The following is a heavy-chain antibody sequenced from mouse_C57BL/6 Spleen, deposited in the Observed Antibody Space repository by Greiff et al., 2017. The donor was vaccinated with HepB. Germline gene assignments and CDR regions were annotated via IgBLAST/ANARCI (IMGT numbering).Heavy chain of an antibody. J-gene: IGHJ2*01. D-gene: IGHD2-4*01. V-gene: IGHV1-64*01. Sequence: VQLQQPGAELVKPGASVKLSCKASGYTFTSYWMHWVKQRPGQGLEWIGMIHPNSGSTNYNEKFKSKATLTVDKSSSTAYMQLSSLTSEDSAVYYCASYDYDVKGYYFDYWGQGTTLTVSS. CDR3: ASYDYDVKGYYFDY. CDR1: GYTFTSYW. CDR2: IHPNSGST.